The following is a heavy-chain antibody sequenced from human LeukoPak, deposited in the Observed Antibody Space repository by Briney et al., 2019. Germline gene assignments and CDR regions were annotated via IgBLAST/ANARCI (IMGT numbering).Heavy chain of an antibody. CDR3: AKTWDSSGYYPLDV. J-gene: IGHJ6*02. V-gene: IGHV3-23*01. D-gene: IGHD3-22*01. Sequence: GGSLRLSCAASGFAFNIHAMSWVRQAPGKGLEWVSTIGGVAGSSDYADSVKGRFTLSRDDSKNTVFLQMNSLRAEDTAVYYCAKTWDSSGYYPLDVWGQGTTVTVSS. CDR1: GFAFNIHA. CDR2: IGGVAGSS.